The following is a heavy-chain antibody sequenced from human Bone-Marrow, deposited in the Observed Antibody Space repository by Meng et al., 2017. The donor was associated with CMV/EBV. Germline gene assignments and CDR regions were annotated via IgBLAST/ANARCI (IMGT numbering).Heavy chain of an antibody. CDR3: AWGSGLAS. CDR1: GFTFSSYS. V-gene: IGHV3-7*04. J-gene: IGHJ4*02. Sequence: GESLKISCAASGFTFSSYSMNWVRQAPGKGLEWVANIKPDGSEKYYVDSVKGRFTISRDNAKNSLYLQMNSLRVEDTAVYHCAWGSGLASWGQGTLVTVSS. CDR2: IKPDGSEK.